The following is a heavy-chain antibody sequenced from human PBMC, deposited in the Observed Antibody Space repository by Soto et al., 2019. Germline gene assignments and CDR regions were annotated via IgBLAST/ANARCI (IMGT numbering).Heavy chain of an antibody. CDR1: GFTFSSYG. J-gene: IGHJ4*02. V-gene: IGHV3-30*18. Sequence: GGSLRLSCAASGFTFSSYGMHWVRQAPGKGLEWVAVISYDGSNKYYADSVKGRFTISRDNSKNTLYLQMNSLRAEDTAVYYCAKAGSPTLQWLVPDYFDYRGQGTLVTVSS. CDR2: ISYDGSNK. D-gene: IGHD6-19*01. CDR3: AKAGSPTLQWLVPDYFDY.